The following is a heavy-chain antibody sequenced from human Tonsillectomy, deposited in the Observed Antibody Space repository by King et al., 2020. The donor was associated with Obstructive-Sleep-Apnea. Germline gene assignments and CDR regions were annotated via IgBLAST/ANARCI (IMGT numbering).Heavy chain of an antibody. J-gene: IGHJ6*02. CDR2: ISYDGSDK. D-gene: IGHD3-10*01. CDR3: AKDRRYGSGTYYYAMDV. V-gene: IGHV3-30*18. Sequence: QVQLVESGGGVVQPGRSLRLSCAAPGFTFNNYGMHWVRQSPGKGLEWVAEISYDGSDKYYADSVKGRFTLSRDNSKNTLYLQMISLRAEDTAVYYCAKDRRYGSGTYYYAMDVWGQGTTVTVSS. CDR1: GFTFNNYG.